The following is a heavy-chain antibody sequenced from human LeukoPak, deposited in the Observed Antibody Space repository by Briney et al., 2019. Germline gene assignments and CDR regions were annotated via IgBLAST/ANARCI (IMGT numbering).Heavy chain of an antibody. J-gene: IGHJ6*04. CDR3: ATSARGTAMANYYYYGMDV. Sequence: ASVKVSCKASGYTFTSYAMRWVRQAPGQRLEWMGWINAGNGNTKYSQKFQGRVTITADKSTSTAYMELSSLRSEDTAVYYCATSARGTAMANYYYYGMDVWGKGTTVTVSS. CDR1: GYTFTSYA. D-gene: IGHD5-18*01. CDR2: INAGNGNT. V-gene: IGHV1-3*01.